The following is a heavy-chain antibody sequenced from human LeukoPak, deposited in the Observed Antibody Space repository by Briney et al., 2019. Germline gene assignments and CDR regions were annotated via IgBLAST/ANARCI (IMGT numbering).Heavy chain of an antibody. Sequence: GGSLRLSCAASGFTFSSYAMSWVRQAPGKGLEWVSAIRGSGGSTYYADSLKRRFTISRDNSKNTLYLQMNPLRAEDTAVYYCAKALWGDSSEGYAFDIWGQGTMVTVSS. CDR3: AKALWGDSSEGYAFDI. V-gene: IGHV3-23*01. CDR1: GFTFSSYA. J-gene: IGHJ3*02. D-gene: IGHD3-22*01. CDR2: IRGSGGST.